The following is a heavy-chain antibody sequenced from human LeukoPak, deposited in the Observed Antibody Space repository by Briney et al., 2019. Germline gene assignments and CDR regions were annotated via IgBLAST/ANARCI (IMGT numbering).Heavy chain of an antibody. V-gene: IGHV4-39*01. D-gene: IGHD2-2*01. Sequence: NPSETLSLTCTVSGGSISSSSYYWGWIRQPPGKGLEWIGSIYYSGSTYYNPSLKSRVTISVDTSKNQFSLKLSCVTAADTAVYYCASERKIYCSSTSCFPFDYWGQGTLVTVSS. J-gene: IGHJ4*02. CDR1: GGSISSSSYY. CDR2: IYYSGST. CDR3: ASERKIYCSSTSCFPFDY.